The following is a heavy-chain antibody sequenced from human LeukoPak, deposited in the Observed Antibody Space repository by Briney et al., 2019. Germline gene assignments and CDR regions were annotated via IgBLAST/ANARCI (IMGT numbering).Heavy chain of an antibody. Sequence: SVKVSCKASGGTFSSYAISWVRQAPGQGLEWMGGIIPIFGTANYAQKFQGRVTITADESTSTAYMELSSLRSEDTAVYYCAHSPGYSYGRPLDYWGQGTLVTVSS. CDR2: IIPIFGTA. J-gene: IGHJ4*02. V-gene: IGHV1-69*13. CDR3: AHSPGYSYGRPLDY. D-gene: IGHD5-18*01. CDR1: GGTFSSYA.